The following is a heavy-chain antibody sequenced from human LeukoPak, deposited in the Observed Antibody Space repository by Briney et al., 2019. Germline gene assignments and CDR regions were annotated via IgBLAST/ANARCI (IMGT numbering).Heavy chain of an antibody. Sequence: SETLSLTCIVSGGSISNYYWTWIRQPPGKGLEWIGYIYYSGSTNYNPSLKSRVTISVDTSKNQFSLKLSSVTAADTAVYYRARAGPMATLDYWGQGTLVTVSS. CDR3: ARAGPMATLDY. D-gene: IGHD5-24*01. CDR2: IYYSGST. V-gene: IGHV4-59*01. J-gene: IGHJ4*02. CDR1: GGSISNYY.